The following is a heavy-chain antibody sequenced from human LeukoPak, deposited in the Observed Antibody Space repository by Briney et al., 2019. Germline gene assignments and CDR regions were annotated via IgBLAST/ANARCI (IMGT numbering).Heavy chain of an antibody. CDR3: AALTEGY. V-gene: IGHV3-64*01. CDR1: GFTLSRCA. Sequence: GGSLRLSRAASGFTLSRCAMQWVRQAPGQGLEYVSGISNDGGSTYYASSVKGRFTISRDNSKNTLYLQMGSLRVEDMAVYYCAALTEGYWGQGTLVTVSS. J-gene: IGHJ4*02. CDR2: ISNDGGST. D-gene: IGHD1-14*01.